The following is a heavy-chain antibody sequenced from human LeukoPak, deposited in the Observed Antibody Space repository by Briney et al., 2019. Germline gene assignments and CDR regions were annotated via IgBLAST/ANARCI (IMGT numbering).Heavy chain of an antibody. CDR3: TTYRSGHY. CDR1: GFTFSDSD. J-gene: IGHJ4*02. V-gene: IGHV3-73*01. Sequence: GGSLRLSCAASGFTFSDSDIHWVRQASGKGLEWVGRITTKGTNYSTAYAASVKGMFTISRHDSENTAYLKMNSLKSEDTALYYCTTYRSGHYWGQGTQVTVSS. D-gene: IGHD6-19*01. CDR2: ITTKGTNYST.